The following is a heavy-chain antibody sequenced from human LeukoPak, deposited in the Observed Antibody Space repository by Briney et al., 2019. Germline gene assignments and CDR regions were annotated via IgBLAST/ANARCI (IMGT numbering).Heavy chain of an antibody. J-gene: IGHJ4*02. V-gene: IGHV1-24*01. D-gene: IGHD3-9*01. CDR1: GYTLTELS. CDR2: FDPEDGET. CDR3: ATSDILTGYTVDY. Sequence: GASVKVSCKVSGYTLTELSMHWVRQAPGKGLEWMGGFDPEDGETIYAQKFQGRVTTTEDTSTGTAYMELSSLRSEDTAVYYCATSDILTGYTVDYWGQGTLVTVSS.